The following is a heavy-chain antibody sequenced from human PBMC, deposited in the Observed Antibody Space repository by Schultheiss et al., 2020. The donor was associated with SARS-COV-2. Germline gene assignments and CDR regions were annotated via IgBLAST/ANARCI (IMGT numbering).Heavy chain of an antibody. CDR2: IYTSGST. CDR3: ARLSPYYDFWSGYQGPYYYGMDV. J-gene: IGHJ6*02. Sequence: SETLSLTCAVYGGSFSGYYWSWIRQPPGKGLEWIGRIYTSGSTNYNPSLKSRVTMSVDTSKNQFSLKLSSVTAADTAVYYCARLSPYYDFWSGYQGPYYYGMDVWGQGTTVTVSS. D-gene: IGHD3-3*01. CDR1: GGSFSGYY. V-gene: IGHV4-59*10.